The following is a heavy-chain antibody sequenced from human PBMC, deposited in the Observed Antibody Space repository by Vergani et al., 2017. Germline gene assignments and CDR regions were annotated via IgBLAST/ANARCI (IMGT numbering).Heavy chain of an antibody. J-gene: IGHJ6*02. CDR2: IYTSGST. CDR3: AREPVVPAASLYYYGMDV. CDR1: GGSISSSSYY. Sequence: QLQLQESGPGLVKPSETLSLTCTVSGGSISSSSYYWGWIRQPPGKGLEWIGSIYTSGSTNYNPSLKSRVTMSVDTSKNQFSLKLSSVTAADTAVYYCAREPVVPAASLYYYGMDVWGQGTTVTVSS. D-gene: IGHD2-2*01. V-gene: IGHV4-39*07.